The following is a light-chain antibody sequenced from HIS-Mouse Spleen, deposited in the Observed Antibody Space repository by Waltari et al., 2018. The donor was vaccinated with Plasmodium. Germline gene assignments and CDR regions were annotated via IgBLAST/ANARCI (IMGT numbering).Light chain of an antibody. Sequence: DIVMTQSPATLSVSPGERATLSCRASQSVSSNLAWYQQKPGQAPRLLIYGASTRATGIPARFSGSGSGTEFTLTISSLQSEDFVVYYCQQYNNWSFTFGPGTKVDIK. V-gene: IGKV3-15*01. J-gene: IGKJ3*01. CDR3: QQYNNWSFT. CDR2: GAS. CDR1: QSVSSN.